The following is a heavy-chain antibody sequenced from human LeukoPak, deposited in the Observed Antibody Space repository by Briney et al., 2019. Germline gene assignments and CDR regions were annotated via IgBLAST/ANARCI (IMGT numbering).Heavy chain of an antibody. D-gene: IGHD3-10*01. V-gene: IGHV5-51*01. Sequence: PGASLKISCTGSGSSFTSYLGGWVRQLPGKGLEWMGIIYPGDSDTRYSPSFQGQVTISADKSISTAYLQWSSLKASDTAMYYCARRYYYGSGSYWFDYWGQGTLVTVSS. CDR2: IYPGDSDT. CDR3: ARRYYYGSGSYWFDY. CDR1: GSSFTSYL. J-gene: IGHJ4*02.